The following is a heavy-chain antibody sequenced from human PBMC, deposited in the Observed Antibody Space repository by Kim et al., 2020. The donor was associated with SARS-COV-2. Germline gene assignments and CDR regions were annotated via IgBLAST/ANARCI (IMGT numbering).Heavy chain of an antibody. D-gene: IGHD6-13*01. V-gene: IGHV1-46*01. J-gene: IGHJ6*02. Sequence: SHAQKVPGRVTMTRDTSTSTVYMELSSLRSEDTAVYYCARSKYSSSYMDVWGQGTTVTVSS. CDR3: ARSKYSSSYMDV.